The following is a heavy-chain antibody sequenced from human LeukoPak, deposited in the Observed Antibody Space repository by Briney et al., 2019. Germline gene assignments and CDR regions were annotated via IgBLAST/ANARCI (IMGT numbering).Heavy chain of an antibody. D-gene: IGHD6-13*01. J-gene: IGHJ6*02. V-gene: IGHV4-59*01. CDR3: ARTHARDSSSWYYYYGMDV. Sequence: SETLSLTCTVSGGSISSYYWSWIRQPPGKGLEWIGYIYYSGSTNYNPSLKSRVTISVDTPKNQFSLKLSSVTAADTAVYYYARTHARDSSSWYYYYGMDVWGQGTTVTVSS. CDR1: GGSISSYY. CDR2: IYYSGST.